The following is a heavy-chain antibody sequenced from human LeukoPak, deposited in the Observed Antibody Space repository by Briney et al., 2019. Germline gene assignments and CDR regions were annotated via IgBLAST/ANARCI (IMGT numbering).Heavy chain of an antibody. D-gene: IGHD6-13*01. J-gene: IGHJ4*02. CDR1: GFTFSNYA. CDR3: AKDAAAAGSAYYFEY. CDR2: IFGSGHST. V-gene: IGHV3-23*01. Sequence: PGGSLKLSCAASGFTFSNYAMTWVRQAPGKGLEWVSTIFGSGHSTYYADSVKGRFTISRDNSKNTLYLQMNRLRAEDTAVYYCAKDAAAAGSAYYFEYWGQGTLVTVSS.